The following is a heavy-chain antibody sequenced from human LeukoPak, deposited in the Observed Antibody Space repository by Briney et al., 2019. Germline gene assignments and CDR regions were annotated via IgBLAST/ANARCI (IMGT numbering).Heavy chain of an antibody. J-gene: IGHJ3*01. V-gene: IGHV4-4*02. CDR1: GGSISSNNW. CDR3: ATSGRLVLDAFDV. CDR2: IYHDGST. Sequence: SETLSLTCAVSGGSISSNNWWIWVRQSPEKGLEWIGEIYHDGSTNYNPSLKSRLTMSIDTSKNRFSLKLTSVTAADTALYYCATSGRLVLDAFDVWGQGSMVTVSS. D-gene: IGHD3-9*01.